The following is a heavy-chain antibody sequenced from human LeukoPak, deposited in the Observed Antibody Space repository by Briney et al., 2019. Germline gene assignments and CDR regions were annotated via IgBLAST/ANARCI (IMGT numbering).Heavy chain of an antibody. Sequence: SEALSLTCTISGGSISSYYWSWIRQPPGKGLEWIGYIYTSGSTNYNPSLKSRVTISVDTSKNQFSLKLSSVTAADTAVYYCARLRNYCSSTSCYDSRVSWFDPWGQGTLVTVSS. D-gene: IGHD2-2*01. CDR2: IYTSGST. V-gene: IGHV4-4*09. CDR3: ARLRNYCSSTSCYDSRVSWFDP. J-gene: IGHJ5*02. CDR1: GGSISSYY.